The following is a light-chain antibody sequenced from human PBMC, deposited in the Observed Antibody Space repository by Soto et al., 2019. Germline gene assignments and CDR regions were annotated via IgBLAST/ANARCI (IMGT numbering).Light chain of an antibody. J-gene: IGLJ1*01. V-gene: IGLV2-14*01. Sequence: QSVLAQPASVSGSLGQSIAISCTGTSSDVGAYNYVSWYQQYPGKAPKLMIFDVSYRPSGVSNRFSGSKSGNTASLTISGLQAEDEADYYCNSFTTSGTYVFGTGTKLTVL. CDR3: NSFTTSGTYV. CDR2: DVS. CDR1: SSDVGAYNY.